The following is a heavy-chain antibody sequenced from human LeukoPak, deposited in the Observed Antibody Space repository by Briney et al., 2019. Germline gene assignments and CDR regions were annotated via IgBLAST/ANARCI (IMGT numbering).Heavy chain of an antibody. CDR1: GYTLTELS. CDR3: ARGIQLWLHLFDY. CDR2: INPNSGGT. V-gene: IGHV1-2*02. D-gene: IGHD5-18*01. Sequence: ASVKVSCKVSGYTLTELSMHWVRQAPGQGLEWMGWINPNSGGTNYAQKFQGRVTMTRDTSISTAYMELSRLRSDDTAVYYCARGIQLWLHLFDYWGQGTLVTVSS. J-gene: IGHJ4*02.